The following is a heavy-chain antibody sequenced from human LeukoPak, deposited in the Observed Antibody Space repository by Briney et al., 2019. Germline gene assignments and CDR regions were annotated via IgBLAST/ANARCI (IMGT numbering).Heavy chain of an antibody. CDR1: GSTVSSYG. CDR3: ARDHVDSSSWSQYFDL. Sequence: GGSLRLSCSASGSTVSSYGMHWVRQAPGKGLEWVAVISFDGTKKNYADAVMGRFTISRDNYENTLDLQMNSLRREDTAVYFCARDHVDSSSWSQYFDLWGRGTLVTVSS. D-gene: IGHD6-13*01. V-gene: IGHV3-30*03. CDR2: ISFDGTKK. J-gene: IGHJ2*01.